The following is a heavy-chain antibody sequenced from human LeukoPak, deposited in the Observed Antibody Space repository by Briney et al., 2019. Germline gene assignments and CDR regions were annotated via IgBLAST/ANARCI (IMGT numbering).Heavy chain of an antibody. V-gene: IGHV1-69*13. CDR1: GYTFTSYG. J-gene: IGHJ3*02. CDR2: IIPIFGTA. Sequence: SVKVSCKASGYTFTSYGISWVRQAPGQGLEWMGGIIPIFGTANYAQKFQGRVTITADESTSTAYMELSSLRSEDTAVYYCASPPVVAAPTHDAFDIWGQGTMVTVSS. CDR3: ASPPVVAAPTHDAFDI. D-gene: IGHD2-2*01.